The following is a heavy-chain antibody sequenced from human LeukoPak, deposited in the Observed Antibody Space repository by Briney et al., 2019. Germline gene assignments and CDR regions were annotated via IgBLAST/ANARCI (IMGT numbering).Heavy chain of an antibody. CDR1: GITFRSDV. D-gene: IGHD6-13*01. CDR2: ISCSGDST. V-gene: IGHV3-23*01. CDR3: AKGNRVAAAGYYYYGMDV. Sequence: GGSLRLSCAASGITFRSDVMSWVRQAPGKGLEWVSGISCSGDSTYYADSVEGRFTISRDNSKNTLYLQMNSLRAEDTAVYYCAKGNRVAAAGYYYYGMDVWGQGTTVTVSS. J-gene: IGHJ6*02.